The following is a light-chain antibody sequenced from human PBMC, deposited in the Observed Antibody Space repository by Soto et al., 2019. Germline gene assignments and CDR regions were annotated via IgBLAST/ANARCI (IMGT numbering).Light chain of an antibody. V-gene: IGLV2-11*01. CDR2: DVS. CDR1: SSNVGGYNF. Sequence: QSALTQPRSVSGSPGQSVTISCTGTSSNVGGYNFVSWYQQEPGKAPKLMVYDVSKRPSGVADRFSGSKSGNTASLTISGLQAEDEGDYYCCSYAGSFTLLFGGGTK. J-gene: IGLJ2*01. CDR3: CSYAGSFTLL.